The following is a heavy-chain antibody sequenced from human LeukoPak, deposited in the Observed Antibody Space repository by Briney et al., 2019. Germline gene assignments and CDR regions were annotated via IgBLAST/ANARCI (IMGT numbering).Heavy chain of an antibody. D-gene: IGHD2-21*02. J-gene: IGHJ6*03. CDR1: GGSISTYY. CDR2: INDSGYT. V-gene: IGHV4-59*01. Sequence: SETLSLTCTVTGGSISTYYWNWIRQPPGKRLEWIRCINDSGYTNYHPSLKRRVTMSVDTSKSQFSLRLGSVTAADTAVYYCVREVVGTPYHYFFYMDLWGKGTTVTVSS. CDR3: VREVVGTPYHYFFYMDL.